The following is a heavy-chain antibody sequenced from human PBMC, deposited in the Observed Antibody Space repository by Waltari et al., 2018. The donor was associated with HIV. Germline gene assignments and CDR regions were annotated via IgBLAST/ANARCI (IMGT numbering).Heavy chain of an antibody. CDR2: ISSSSSYI. Sequence: EVQLVESGGGLVKPGGSMRLSRAASGFTFSSYSMNWVRRAPGKELEWVSSISSSSSYIYYADSVKGRFTISRDNAKNSLYLQMNSLRAEDTAVYYCARDPGSWYGWFDPWGQGTLVTVSS. J-gene: IGHJ5*02. D-gene: IGHD6-13*01. V-gene: IGHV3-21*01. CDR1: GFTFSSYS. CDR3: ARDPGSWYGWFDP.